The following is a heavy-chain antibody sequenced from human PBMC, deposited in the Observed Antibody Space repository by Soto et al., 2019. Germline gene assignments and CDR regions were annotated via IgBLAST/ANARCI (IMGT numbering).Heavy chain of an antibody. CDR3: ACSPNGLRLGELSSYFGMDV. D-gene: IGHD3-16*02. CDR2: IIPIFGTA. CDR1: GGTFSSYA. V-gene: IGHV1-69*01. J-gene: IGHJ6*02. Sequence: QVQLVQSGAEVKKPGSSVKVSCKASGGTFSSYAISWVRQAPGQGLEWMGGIIPIFGTANYAQKFQGRVTITADESTSTAYMELSSLRSEDTAVYYCACSPNGLRLGELSSYFGMDVWGQGTTVTVSS.